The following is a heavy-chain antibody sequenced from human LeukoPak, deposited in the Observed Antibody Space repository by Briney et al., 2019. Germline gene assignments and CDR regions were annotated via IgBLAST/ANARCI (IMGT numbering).Heavy chain of an antibody. Sequence: GGSLRLSCVASGFPFRNYAIHWVRQAPGKGLEYVSVINTDVRITYYADSVKGRFTISRDNSKNTVYLQMGSLRGEDMAVYYCTSDGGSFCDFDYWGQGALVTVSS. V-gene: IGHV3-64*02. J-gene: IGHJ4*02. D-gene: IGHD1-26*01. CDR1: GFPFRNYA. CDR3: TSDGGSFCDFDY. CDR2: INTDVRIT.